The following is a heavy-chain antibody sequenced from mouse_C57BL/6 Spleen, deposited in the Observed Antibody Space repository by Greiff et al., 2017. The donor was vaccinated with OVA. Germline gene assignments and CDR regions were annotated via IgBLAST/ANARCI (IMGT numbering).Heavy chain of an antibody. CDR3: ASGDYYGSSPFDY. CDR1: GYTFTDYY. Sequence: EVQLQQSGPVLVKPGASVKMSCKASGYTFTDYYMNWVKQSHGKSLEWIGVINPYNGGTSYNQKFKGKATLTVDKSSSTAYMELNSLTSEDSAVYYGASGDYYGSSPFDYWGQGTTLTVSS. V-gene: IGHV1-19*01. J-gene: IGHJ2*01. D-gene: IGHD1-1*01. CDR2: INPYNGGT.